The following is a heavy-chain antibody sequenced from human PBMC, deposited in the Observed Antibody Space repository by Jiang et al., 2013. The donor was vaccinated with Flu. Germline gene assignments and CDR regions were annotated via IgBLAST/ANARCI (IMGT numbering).Heavy chain of an antibody. CDR3: ARLHKITMIVTPYWYFDL. CDR1: GGSISSYY. Sequence: GPGLVKPSETLSLTCTVSGGSISSYYWSWIRQPPGKGLEWIGYIYYSGSTNYNPSLKSRVTISVDTSKNQFSLKLSSVTAADTAVYYCARLHKITMIVTPYWYFDLWGRGTLVTVSS. CDR2: IYYSGST. J-gene: IGHJ2*01. D-gene: IGHD3-22*01. V-gene: IGHV4-59*01.